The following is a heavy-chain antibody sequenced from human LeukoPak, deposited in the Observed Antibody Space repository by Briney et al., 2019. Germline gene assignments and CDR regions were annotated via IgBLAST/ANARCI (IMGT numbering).Heavy chain of an antibody. D-gene: IGHD3-3*01. CDR1: GFTFSSYS. J-gene: IGHJ4*02. CDR3: ARVSGAYDFWSGYIPRLFAY. CDR2: ISSSSSYI. V-gene: IGHV3-21*01. Sequence: GGSLRLSCAASGFTFSSYSMNWVRQPPGKGLEWDSSISSSSSYIYYADSVKVRFTISRDNAKNSLYLQMNGLRAEDTAVYYCARVSGAYDFWSGYIPRLFAYWGQGTLVTVSS.